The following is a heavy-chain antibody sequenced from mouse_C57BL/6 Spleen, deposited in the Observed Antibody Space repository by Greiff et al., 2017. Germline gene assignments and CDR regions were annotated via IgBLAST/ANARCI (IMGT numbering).Heavy chain of an antibody. CDR2: ISSGGSYT. Sequence: EVMLVESGGDLVKPGGSLKLSCAASGFIFSSYGMSWVRQTPDKRLEWVATISSGGSYTYYPDSVKGRFTISRDNAKNTLYLQMSSLKSEDTAMYYCARGGLYSNYLYFDYWGQGTTLTVSS. CDR1: GFIFSSYG. J-gene: IGHJ2*01. CDR3: ARGGLYSNYLYFDY. V-gene: IGHV5-6*01. D-gene: IGHD2-5*01.